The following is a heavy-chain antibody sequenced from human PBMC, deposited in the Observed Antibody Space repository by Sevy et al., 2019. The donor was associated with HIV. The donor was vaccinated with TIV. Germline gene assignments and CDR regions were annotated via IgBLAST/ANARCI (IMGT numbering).Heavy chain of an antibody. J-gene: IGHJ4*02. CDR1: GFTFSDAW. CDR3: TTEGAD. V-gene: IGHV3-15*04. CDR2: VGSKGDGGTT. Sequence: GGSLRLSCAASGFTFSDAWLSWVRQAPGKGLEWVGRVGSKGDGGTTDYAAPVKGRFTIARDDSKNVLYVQMNSLKIEDTGVYYYTTEGADWGQGTRVTVSS.